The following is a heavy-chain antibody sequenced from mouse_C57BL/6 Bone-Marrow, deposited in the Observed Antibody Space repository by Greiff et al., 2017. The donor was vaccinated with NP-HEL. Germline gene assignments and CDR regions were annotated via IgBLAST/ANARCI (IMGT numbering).Heavy chain of an antibody. CDR1: GYSITRGYY. V-gene: IGHV3-6*01. J-gene: IGHJ2*01. Sequence: VQLQQSGPGLVKPSQSLSLTCSVTGYSITRGYYWNWIRQFPGNKLEWMGYISYDGSNNYNPSLKNRISITRDTSKNQFFLKLNSVTTEDTATYYCARGRMIYSRFDYWDQGTTLTVSS. D-gene: IGHD2-1*01. CDR2: ISYDGSN. CDR3: ARGRMIYSRFDY.